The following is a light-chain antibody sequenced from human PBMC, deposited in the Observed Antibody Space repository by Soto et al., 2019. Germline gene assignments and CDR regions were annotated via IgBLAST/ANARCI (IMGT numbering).Light chain of an antibody. J-gene: IGKJ5*01. CDR3: QQYNNWPPIT. CDR2: YAS. Sequence: EIMVTQSPATLSVSPGERATLSCRASQSVRNNLAWYQHKPGQVPRLLIYYASTRATGIPARFSGSGSGTEFTLTISSLQSEDVSVYYCQQYNNWPPITFGQGTRLEIK. V-gene: IGKV3-15*01. CDR1: QSVRNN.